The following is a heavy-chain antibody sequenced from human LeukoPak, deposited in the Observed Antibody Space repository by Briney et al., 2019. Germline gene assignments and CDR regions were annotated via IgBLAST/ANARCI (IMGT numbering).Heavy chain of an antibody. D-gene: IGHD2-15*01. CDR2: ISSNSGRT. V-gene: IGHV1-2*02. CDR3: ARGGKYGCSGGSCYADS. Sequence: ASVKVSCKASGYTFTDYYLHWVRQAPGQGLEWMGWISSNSGRTHYIQDFQGRVTMTRDTSISTAYMEVSRLRSDDTAVYSCARGGKYGCSGGSCYADSWGQGTLVTVSS. J-gene: IGHJ5*01. CDR1: GYTFTDYY.